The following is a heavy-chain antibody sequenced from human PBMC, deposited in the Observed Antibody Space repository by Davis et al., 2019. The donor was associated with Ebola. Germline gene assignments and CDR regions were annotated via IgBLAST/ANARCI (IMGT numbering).Heavy chain of an antibody. CDR1: GFTFSSYE. CDR3: ARDGGVGATTGFDP. J-gene: IGHJ5*02. Sequence: PGGSLRLSCAASGFTFSSYEMNWVRQAPGKGLEWVSYISSSGSTIYYADSVKGRFTISRDNAKNSLYLQMNSLRAEDTAVYYCARDGGVGATTGFDPWGQGTLVTVSS. V-gene: IGHV3-48*03. D-gene: IGHD1-26*01. CDR2: ISSSGSTI.